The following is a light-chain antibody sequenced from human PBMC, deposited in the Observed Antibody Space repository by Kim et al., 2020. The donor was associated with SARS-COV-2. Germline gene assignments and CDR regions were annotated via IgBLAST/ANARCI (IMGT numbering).Light chain of an antibody. J-gene: IGKJ5*01. V-gene: IGKV3-20*01. Sequence: DIVLTQSPGTLSLSPGERATLSCRASRTVSTNYLAWYQQKPGLAPRLLIYGASTRATGIPDRFSGRGSGTDFTLTISRLEPADFAVYYCQQYHDSPLSFGQGTRLEIK. CDR3: QQYHDSPLS. CDR1: RTVSTNY. CDR2: GAS.